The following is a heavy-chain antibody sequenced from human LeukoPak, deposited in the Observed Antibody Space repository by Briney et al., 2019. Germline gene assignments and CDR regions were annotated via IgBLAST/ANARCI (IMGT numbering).Heavy chain of an antibody. CDR2: IIPIFGTA. V-gene: IGHV1-69*05. CDR1: GGTFSSCA. CDR3: ARALATDPDITIFGVDTNYYYYMDV. Sequence: ASVKVSCEASGGTFSSCAISWVRQAPGQGLEWMGGIIPIFGTANYAQKFQGRVTITTDESTSTAYMELSSLRSEDTAVYYCARALATDPDITIFGVDTNYYYYMDVWGKGTTVTVSS. J-gene: IGHJ6*03. D-gene: IGHD3-3*01.